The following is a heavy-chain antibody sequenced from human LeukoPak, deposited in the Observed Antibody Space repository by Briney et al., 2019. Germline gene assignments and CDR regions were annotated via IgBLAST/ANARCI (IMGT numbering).Heavy chain of an antibody. CDR2: IYYSGST. V-gene: IGHV4-59*12. Sequence: KPSETLSLTCTVSGGSISSYYWSWIRQPPGKGLEWIGYIYYSGSTNYNPSLKSRVTISVDTSKNQFSLKLSSVTAADTAVYYCARGPGCSSTSCYNWFDPWGQGTLVTVSS. J-gene: IGHJ5*02. CDR3: ARGPGCSSTSCYNWFDP. CDR1: GGSISSYY. D-gene: IGHD2-2*01.